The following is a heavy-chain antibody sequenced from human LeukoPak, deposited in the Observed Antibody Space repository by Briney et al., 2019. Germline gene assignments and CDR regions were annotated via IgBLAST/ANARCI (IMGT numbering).Heavy chain of an antibody. Sequence: PGGSLRLSCAASGFTVSSNYMSWVRKAPGKGLEWVSVIYSGGSTYYADSVKGRFTISRDNSKNTLYLQMNSLRAEDTAVYYCARGPVYSGYDWDYWGQGTLVTVSS. J-gene: IGHJ4*02. V-gene: IGHV3-66*01. CDR2: IYSGGST. D-gene: IGHD5-12*01. CDR1: GFTVSSNY. CDR3: ARGPVYSGYDWDY.